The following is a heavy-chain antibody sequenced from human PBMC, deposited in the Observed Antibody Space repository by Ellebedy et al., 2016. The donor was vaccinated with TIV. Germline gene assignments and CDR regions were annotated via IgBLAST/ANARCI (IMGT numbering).Heavy chain of an antibody. V-gene: IGHV3-30*09. CDR1: GFNFSSYA. J-gene: IGHJ4*02. Sequence: PGGSLRLSCVASGFNFSSYAMHWVRQAQGKGLEWVALISSEGADKFHADSVKGRFAISRDNSRNTLNLQSNSLRAKDTALYYCARGLGPDSWCFDYWGQGALVTVSS. D-gene: IGHD6-13*01. CDR2: ISSEGADK. CDR3: ARGLGPDSWCFDY.